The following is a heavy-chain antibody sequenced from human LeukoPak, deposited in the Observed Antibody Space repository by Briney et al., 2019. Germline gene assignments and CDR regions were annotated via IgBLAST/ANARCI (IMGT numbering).Heavy chain of an antibody. Sequence: GESLQISCKGSGYSFTNYWIGWVRQLPGKGLEWMGIIYPGDSDTRYSPSFQGQVTISADNSISTAYLQWSSLKASDTAMYYCATETYCSGGNCYYDYWGQGTLVTVSS. D-gene: IGHD2-15*01. J-gene: IGHJ4*02. CDR3: ATETYCSGGNCYYDY. CDR1: GYSFTNYW. V-gene: IGHV5-51*01. CDR2: IYPGDSDT.